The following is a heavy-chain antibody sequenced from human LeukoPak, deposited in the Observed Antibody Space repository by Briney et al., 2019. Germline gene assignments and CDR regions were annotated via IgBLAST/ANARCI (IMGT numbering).Heavy chain of an antibody. CDR1: GGSFSGYY. D-gene: IGHD3-10*01. V-gene: IGHV4-34*01. CDR2: INHSGST. Sequence: SETLSLTCAVYGGSFSGYYWSWIRQPPGKELEWIGEINHSGSTNYNPSLKSRVTISVDTSKNQFSLKLSSVTAADTAVYYCARPRGSPIWGQGTMVTVSS. J-gene: IGHJ3*02. CDR3: ARPRGSPI.